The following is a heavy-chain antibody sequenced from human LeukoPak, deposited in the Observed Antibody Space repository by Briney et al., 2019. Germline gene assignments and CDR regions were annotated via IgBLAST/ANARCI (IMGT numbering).Heavy chain of an antibody. CDR3: AKDYYALLWFGEFNRKYYFDY. J-gene: IGHJ4*02. CDR2: ISSSGSTI. D-gene: IGHD3-10*01. V-gene: IGHV3-11*01. Sequence: GGSLRLSCAASGFTFSNAWMSWVRQAPGKGLEWVSYISSSGSTIYYADSVKGRFTISRDNAKNSLYLQMNSLRAEDTAVYYCAKDYYALLWFGEFNRKYYFDYWGQGTLVTVSS. CDR1: GFTFSNAW.